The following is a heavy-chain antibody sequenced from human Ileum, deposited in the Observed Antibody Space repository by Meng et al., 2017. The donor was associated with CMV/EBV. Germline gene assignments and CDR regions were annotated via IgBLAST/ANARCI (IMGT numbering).Heavy chain of an antibody. Sequence: GESLKISCAASGFTFSDYYMSWVRQAPGKGLEWVSYIDKSGAKTNYADSVKGRFSISRDNAKNSLSLQMNSLRAEDTAVYYCFRSASRDPHWGQGTRVTGYS. CDR3: FRSASRDPH. CDR2: IDKSGAKT. J-gene: IGHJ4*02. CDR1: GFTFSDYY. V-gene: IGHV3-11*01.